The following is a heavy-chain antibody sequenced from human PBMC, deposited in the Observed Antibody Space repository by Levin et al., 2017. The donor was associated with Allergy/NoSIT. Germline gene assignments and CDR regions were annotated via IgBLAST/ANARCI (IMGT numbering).Heavy chain of an antibody. J-gene: IGHJ4*02. Sequence: LSLTCAASGFTFSNFGIHWVRQAPGKGLEWVSAIWYDGSNKYYRDSVKGRFTISRDNSKNTLYLQMDSLRVEDTAVYYCARDPYSAVAGIDWTHPLDYWGQGTLVTVSS. V-gene: IGHV3-33*01. CDR1: GFTFSNFG. CDR2: IWYDGSNK. CDR3: ARDPYSAVAGIDWTHPLDY. D-gene: IGHD6-19*01.